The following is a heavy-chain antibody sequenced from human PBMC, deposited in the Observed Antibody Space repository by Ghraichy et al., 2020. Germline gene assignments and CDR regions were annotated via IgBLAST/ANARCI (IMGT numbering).Heavy chain of an antibody. V-gene: IGHV5-51*01. CDR2: ISPFNSNV. D-gene: IGHD1-26*01. CDR3: SSPAGATVPTSFDY. Sequence: GESLNISCQGSGYSFTNYWIGWVRQMPGKGLEWIGIISPFNSNVKYSPSFQVQVTISSDKSISTAYLQWSSLKASYTAMYYCSSPAGATVPTSFDYWGQGTLVTVSS. CDR1: GYSFTNYW. J-gene: IGHJ4*02.